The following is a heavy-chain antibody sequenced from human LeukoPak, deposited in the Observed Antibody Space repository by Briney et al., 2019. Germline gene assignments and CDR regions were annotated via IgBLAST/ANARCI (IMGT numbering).Heavy chain of an antibody. CDR2: IRNKVHGGTT. V-gene: IGHV3-49*04. CDR3: TRDRHSYNSFDP. J-gene: IGHJ5*02. D-gene: IGHD4-11*01. Sequence: GGSLRLSCTTSGFSLGDSAMHCVRQAPGKGLVWVGFIRNKVHGGTTEYAASVKGRFTISRDDSKIISYLQMNSLQSDDTAVYYCTRDRHSYNSFDPWGQGTLVAVSS. CDR1: GFSLGDSA.